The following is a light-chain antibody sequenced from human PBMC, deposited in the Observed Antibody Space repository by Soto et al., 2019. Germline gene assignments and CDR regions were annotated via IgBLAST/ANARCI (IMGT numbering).Light chain of an antibody. CDR3: SSTSTSFSYM. CDR2: EVS. CDR1: SSDVGAYNY. Sequence: QSALTQPASVSGSPGQSVAISCTGTSSDVGAYNYVSWYQQHPGNAPKLLLSEVSNRPSGVSDRFSGSKSGNTASLTISGLQAEDEADYYSSSTSTSFSYMFGNGKKVTV. J-gene: IGLJ6*01. V-gene: IGLV2-14*01.